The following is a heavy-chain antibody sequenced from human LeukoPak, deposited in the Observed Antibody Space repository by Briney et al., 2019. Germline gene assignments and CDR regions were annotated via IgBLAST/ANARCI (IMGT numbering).Heavy chain of an antibody. CDR1: GFTFDDYA. V-gene: IGHV3-9*01. J-gene: IGHJ3*01. Sequence: QPGRSLRLSCAASGFTFDDYAMPWVRQAPGKGLEWVSGISWNSGSIGYADSVKGRFTISRDNAKNSLYLQMNSLRAEDTALYYCAKDMGRYYYDSSGYPPIVWGQGTMVTVSS. CDR2: ISWNSGSI. CDR3: AKDMGRYYYDSSGYPPIV. D-gene: IGHD3-22*01.